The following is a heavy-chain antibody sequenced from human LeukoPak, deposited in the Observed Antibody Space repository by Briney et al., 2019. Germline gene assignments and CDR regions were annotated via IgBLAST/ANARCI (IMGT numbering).Heavy chain of an antibody. CDR3: ARDGEWELPHY. Sequence: GASVTVSFTASGGTFSSYAISWVRQAPGQGLEWMGGIIPIFGTANYAQKFQGRVTITADESTSTAYMELSSLRSEDTAVYYCARDGEWELPHYWGQGTLVTVSS. V-gene: IGHV1-69*01. J-gene: IGHJ4*02. CDR1: GGTFSSYA. CDR2: IIPIFGTA. D-gene: IGHD1-26*01.